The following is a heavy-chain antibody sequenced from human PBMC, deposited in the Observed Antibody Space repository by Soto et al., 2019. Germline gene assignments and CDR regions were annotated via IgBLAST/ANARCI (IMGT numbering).Heavy chain of an antibody. CDR1: GDSITSNSYF. J-gene: IGHJ6*02. CDR2: IYYSGTT. V-gene: IGHV4-39*07. D-gene: IGHD3-10*01. Sequence: SETLSLTCTVSGDSITSNSYFWAWIRQPPGKGLEWIGSIYYSGTTYYNPSLKSRVTISVDTSKNQFSLKLSSVTAADTAVYYCARVSGIYYYGMDVWGQGTTVT. CDR3: ARVSGIYYYGMDV.